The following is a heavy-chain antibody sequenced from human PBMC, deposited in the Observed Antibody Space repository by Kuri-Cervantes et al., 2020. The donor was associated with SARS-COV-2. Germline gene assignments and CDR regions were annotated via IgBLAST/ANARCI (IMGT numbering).Heavy chain of an antibody. Sequence: SETLSLTCTVSSGSVSSNSNYWSWVRQPPGKGLEWIGYIHYSGRTKFNPSLKSRVTLSLDTSKNQFSLELTSVSVADTAVYYCARVGATIAFDYWGQGTLVTVSS. J-gene: IGHJ4*02. D-gene: IGHD1-26*01. CDR2: IHYSGRT. V-gene: IGHV4-61*01. CDR3: ARVGATIAFDY. CDR1: SGSVSSNSNY.